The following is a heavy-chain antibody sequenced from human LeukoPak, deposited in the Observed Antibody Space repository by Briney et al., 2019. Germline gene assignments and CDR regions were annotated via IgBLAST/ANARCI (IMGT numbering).Heavy chain of an antibody. CDR1: GGSISSYY. D-gene: IGHD6-13*01. J-gene: IGHJ4*02. CDR3: ARATTILIAAAGRDYDY. Sequence: SETLSLTCTVSGGSISSYYWSWIRQPPGKGLEWIGYIYYSGSTNYNPSLKSRVTISVDTSKNQFSLKLSSVTAADTAVYYCARATTILIAAAGRDYDYWGQGTLVTVSS. V-gene: IGHV4-59*01. CDR2: IYYSGST.